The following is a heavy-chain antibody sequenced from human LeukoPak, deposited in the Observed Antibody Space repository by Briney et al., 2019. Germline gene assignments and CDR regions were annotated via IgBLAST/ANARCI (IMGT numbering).Heavy chain of an antibody. D-gene: IGHD3-22*01. V-gene: IGHV3-9*01. J-gene: IGHJ4*02. Sequence: GGSLRLSCAASGFTFDDYAMHWVRQAPGKGLEWVSGISWNSGSIGYADSVKGRFPISRDNAKNTLHLQMNSLRAEDTAVYYCAREYSSGYYRTFDYWGLGTLVTVSS. CDR3: AREYSSGYYRTFDY. CDR1: GFTFDDYA. CDR2: ISWNSGSI.